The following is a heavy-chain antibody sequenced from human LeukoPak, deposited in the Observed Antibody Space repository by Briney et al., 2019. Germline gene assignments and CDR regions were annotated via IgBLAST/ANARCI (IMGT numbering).Heavy chain of an antibody. J-gene: IGHJ6*03. CDR2: TNPNSGNT. CDR1: GYTFTSYD. Sequence: ASVKVSCKASGYTFTSYDINWVRQATGQGLEWMGWTNPNSGNTGYAQKFQGRVTMTRNTSISTAYMELSSLRSEDTAVYYCARGVGSSRPYYYYYYMDVWGKGTTVTVSS. D-gene: IGHD6-6*01. CDR3: ARGVGSSRPYYYYYYMDV. V-gene: IGHV1-8*01.